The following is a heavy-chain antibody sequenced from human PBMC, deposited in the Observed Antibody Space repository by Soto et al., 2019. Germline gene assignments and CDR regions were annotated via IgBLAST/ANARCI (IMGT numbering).Heavy chain of an antibody. J-gene: IGHJ5*02. V-gene: IGHV3-33*01. Sequence: QVQLVESGGGVVQPGRSLRLSCAASGFTFSSYGRHWVRQAPGKGLEWVAVIWYDGSNKYYADSVKGRFTISRDNSKNTLYLQMNSLRGEDTAVYYCARDRVWDTAMVTLWFDPWGQRTLVTVSS. CDR3: ARDRVWDTAMVTLWFDP. D-gene: IGHD5-18*01. CDR1: GFTFSSYG. CDR2: IWYDGSNK.